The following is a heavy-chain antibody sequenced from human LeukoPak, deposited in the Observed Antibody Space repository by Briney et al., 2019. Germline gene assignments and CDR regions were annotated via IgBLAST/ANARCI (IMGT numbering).Heavy chain of an antibody. Sequence: PSETLSLTCTVSGGSISSYYWSWIRQPPGKGLEWIGYIYYSGSTNYNPSLKSRVTISADTSKNQFSLKLSSVTAADTAVYYCARDRRGWELLRLSGAFDIWGQGTMVTVSS. V-gene: IGHV4-59*01. D-gene: IGHD1-26*01. CDR1: GGSISSYY. CDR2: IYYSGST. J-gene: IGHJ3*02. CDR3: ARDRRGWELLRLSGAFDI.